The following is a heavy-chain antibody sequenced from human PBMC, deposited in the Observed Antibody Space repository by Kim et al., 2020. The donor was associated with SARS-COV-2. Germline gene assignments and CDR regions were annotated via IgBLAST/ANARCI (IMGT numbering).Heavy chain of an antibody. CDR2: VWLDGNYK. J-gene: IGHJ5*02. CDR1: GFTFSHYG. Sequence: GGSLRLSCAASGFTFSHYGIHWVRQAPGKGLEWVPVVWLDGNYKYYADSVKGRFTISSDNSENTVYLQMNSLRVEDTAMYYCARDPERHFDHWGQGTLVTVSS. CDR3: ARDPERHFDH. V-gene: IGHV3-33*01.